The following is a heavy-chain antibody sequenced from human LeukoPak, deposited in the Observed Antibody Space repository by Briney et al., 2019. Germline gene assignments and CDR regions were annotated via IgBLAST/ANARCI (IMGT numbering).Heavy chain of an antibody. D-gene: IGHD6-13*01. CDR2: ISSSSSYI. CDR1: GFTFSSYS. Sequence: KTGGFLRLSCAASGFTFSSYSMNWVRQAPGKGLEWVSSISSSSSYIYYADSVKGRFTISRDNAKNSLYLQMNSLRAEDTAVYYCARVGYSIAAAGYAAYWGQGTLVTVSS. V-gene: IGHV3-21*01. J-gene: IGHJ4*02. CDR3: ARVGYSIAAAGYAAY.